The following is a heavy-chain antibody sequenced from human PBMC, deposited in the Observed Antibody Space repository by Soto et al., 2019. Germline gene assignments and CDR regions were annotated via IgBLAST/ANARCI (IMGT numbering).Heavy chain of an antibody. CDR1: GGTFSSYA. J-gene: IGHJ5*02. Sequence: TVKVSCKASGGTFSSYAISWVRQAPGQGLEWMGGIIPIFGTANYAQKFQGRVTITADESTSAAYMELSSLRSEDTAVYYCARDSSGGNSYWFDPWGQGTLVTVSS. CDR2: IIPIFGTA. CDR3: ARDSSGGNSYWFDP. V-gene: IGHV1-69*13. D-gene: IGHD2-21*02.